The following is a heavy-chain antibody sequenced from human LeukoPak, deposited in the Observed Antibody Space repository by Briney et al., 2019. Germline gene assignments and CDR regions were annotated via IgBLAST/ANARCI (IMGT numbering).Heavy chain of an antibody. V-gene: IGHV4-39*01. J-gene: IGHJ1*01. CDR2: LSSSGSV. CDR3: ARYAVVDAYPRYFQH. CDR1: GYSISNKIYY. Sequence: SETLSLTCTVSGYSISNKIYYWGWIRQPPGKGLEWIGSLSSSGSVYYNPSLKSRVTVSIDTSKNQFSLRLTSVIAADTAIYYCARYAVVDAYPRYFQHWGQGTLITVSS. D-gene: IGHD5-12*01.